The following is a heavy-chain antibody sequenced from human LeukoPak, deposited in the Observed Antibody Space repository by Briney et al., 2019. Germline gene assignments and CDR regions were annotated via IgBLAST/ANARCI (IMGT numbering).Heavy chain of an antibody. D-gene: IGHD4-23*01. V-gene: IGHV2-70*11. CDR3: ARIDYLRCNSGWVND. Sequence: SGPTLFNPTPTLTLSCTFSWFALSTSGMCVSWIRQPPGKALEWLARIDWDDGKYYSTSLKTRLTISKDTSKNQVVLTMTNMDPVDTAMYYCARIDYLRCNSGWVNDSGQRTLVTVSS. CDR1: WFALSTSGMC. CDR2: IDWDDGK. J-gene: IGHJ4*02.